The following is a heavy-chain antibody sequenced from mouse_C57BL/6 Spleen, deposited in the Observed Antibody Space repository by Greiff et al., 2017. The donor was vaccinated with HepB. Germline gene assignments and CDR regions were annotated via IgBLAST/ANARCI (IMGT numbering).Heavy chain of an antibody. CDR3: TTKGFAY. J-gene: IGHJ3*01. CDR1: GFNIKDDY. V-gene: IGHV14-4*01. CDR2: IDPENGDT. Sequence: VQLQQSGAELVRPGASVKLSCTASGFNIKDDYMHRVKQRPEQGLEWIGWIDPENGDTEYASKFQGKATITADTSSNTAYLQLSSLTSEDTAVYYCTTKGFAYWGQGTLVTVSA.